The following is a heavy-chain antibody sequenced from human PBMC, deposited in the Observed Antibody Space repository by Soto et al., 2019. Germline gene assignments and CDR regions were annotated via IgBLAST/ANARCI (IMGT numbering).Heavy chain of an antibody. V-gene: IGHV1-69*13. CDR3: ARGGSYYYDSSGPGLDY. CDR2: IIPIFGTA. J-gene: IGHJ4*02. D-gene: IGHD3-22*01. Sequence: SVKVSCKASGGTFSSYAISWVRQAPGQGLEWMGGIIPIFGTANYAQKFQGRVTITADESTSTAYMELSSLRSEDTAVYYCARGGSYYYDSSGPGLDYWGQGTLVTVSS. CDR1: GGTFSSYA.